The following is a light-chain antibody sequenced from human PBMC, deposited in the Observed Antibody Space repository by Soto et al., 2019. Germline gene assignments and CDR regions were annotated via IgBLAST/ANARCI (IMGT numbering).Light chain of an antibody. CDR1: QSVSSSY. J-gene: IGKJ2*01. Sequence: EIVLTQSPGTLSLSPGERATLSCRASQSVSSSYLAWYQQKPGQAPRLLIYGASSRATGIPDRFSGSGSGKDFTLTISRLGAEDFAVYYCQQYGSSPYTFCQGNKVEIK. CDR2: GAS. V-gene: IGKV3-20*01. CDR3: QQYGSSPYT.